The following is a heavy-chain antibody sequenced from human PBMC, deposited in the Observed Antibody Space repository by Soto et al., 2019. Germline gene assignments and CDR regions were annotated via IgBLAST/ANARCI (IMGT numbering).Heavy chain of an antibody. Sequence: EVQLVESGGGLVKAGGSLRLFCTASGFTFRNYNMNWVRQAPGKGLEWVSSISTGGAYMFYADSVKGRFTIASETAQNSLFLQIDSPRAEDTSVYYCARDIASTGGDYFDSWGQGTLVTVSS. V-gene: IGHV3-21*06. J-gene: IGHJ4*02. CDR3: ARDIASTGGDYFDS. D-gene: IGHD3-16*01. CDR2: ISTGGAYM. CDR1: GFTFRNYN.